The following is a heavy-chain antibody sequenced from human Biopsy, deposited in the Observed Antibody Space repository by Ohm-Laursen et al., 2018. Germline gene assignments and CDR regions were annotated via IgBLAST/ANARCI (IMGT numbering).Heavy chain of an antibody. Sequence: ETLSLTCAASGFTFSSYAMTWFRQAPGKGLEWVSTISGNSDIIYDTDSVKGRFTISRDNSKNTLYLQMNSLRADDTAVYYCALAAAQTVTHFDYWGQGTLVTVSS. CDR3: ALAAAQTVTHFDY. D-gene: IGHD4-17*01. CDR2: ISGNSDII. CDR1: GFTFSSYA. V-gene: IGHV3-23*01. J-gene: IGHJ4*02.